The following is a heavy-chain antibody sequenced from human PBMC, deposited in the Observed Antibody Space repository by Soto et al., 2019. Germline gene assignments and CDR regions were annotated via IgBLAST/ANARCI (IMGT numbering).Heavy chain of an antibody. J-gene: IGHJ4*02. CDR2: IIPIFGTA. CDR1: GGTISSYT. D-gene: IGHD4-17*01. Sequence: QVQLVQSGAEVKKPGSSVKVSCKASGGTISSYTISWVRQAPGQGLEWMGGIIPIFGTANYAQKFQGRVTITADESTSTAYMELSSLRSEDTAVYYCARADDYGDYGPKYDFDYWGQGTLVTVSS. V-gene: IGHV1-69*12. CDR3: ARADDYGDYGPKYDFDY.